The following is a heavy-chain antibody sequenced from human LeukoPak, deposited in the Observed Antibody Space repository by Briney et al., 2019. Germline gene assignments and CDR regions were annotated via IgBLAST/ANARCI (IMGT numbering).Heavy chain of an antibody. J-gene: IGHJ3*02. Sequence: SETLSLTCTVSDGSISSGSYYWNWIRQPAGKGLEWIGRIYTSGSTNYNPSLKSRVTISVDTSKNQFSLKLSSVTAADTAVYYCARAPYYSPLYCSSASCYSFNGLDIWGQGTKVTVSS. CDR2: IYTSGST. V-gene: IGHV4-61*02. D-gene: IGHD2-2*02. CDR1: DGSISSGSYY. CDR3: ARAPYYSPLYCSSASCYSFNGLDI.